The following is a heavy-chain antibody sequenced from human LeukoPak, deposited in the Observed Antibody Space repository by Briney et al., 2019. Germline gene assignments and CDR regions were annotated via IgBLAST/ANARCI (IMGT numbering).Heavy chain of an antibody. CDR3: AKDPRVGATHRFYYFDY. D-gene: IGHD1-26*01. CDR1: GFTFSSYA. CDR2: ISGSGGST. Sequence: QPGGSLRLSCAASGFTFSSYARSWVRQAPGKGLEWVSAISGSGGSTYYADSVKGRFTISRDNSKNTLYLQMNSLRAEDTAVYYCAKDPRVGATHRFYYFDYWGQGTLVTVSS. V-gene: IGHV3-23*01. J-gene: IGHJ4*02.